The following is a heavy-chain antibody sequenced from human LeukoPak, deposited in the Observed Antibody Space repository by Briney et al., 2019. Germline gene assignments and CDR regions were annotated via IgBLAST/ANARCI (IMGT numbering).Heavy chain of an antibody. Sequence: SETLSLTCAVYGGSFSGYYWSWIRQPPGKGLEWIAYIYYSGNTKYNPSLKSRVTISVDPSKNQFSLKLSSVTAADSAVYYCARDFKYYYDRGTSAFDIWGQGKLVTVSS. CDR2: IYYSGNT. CDR1: GGSFSGYY. J-gene: IGHJ3*02. D-gene: IGHD3-10*02. CDR3: ARDFKYYYDRGTSAFDI. V-gene: IGHV4-59*01.